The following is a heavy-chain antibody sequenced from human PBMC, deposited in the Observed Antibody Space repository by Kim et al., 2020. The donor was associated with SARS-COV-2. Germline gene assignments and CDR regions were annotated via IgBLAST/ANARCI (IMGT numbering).Heavy chain of an antibody. CDR3: TTEDIVVVRWFDP. D-gene: IGHD2-2*01. J-gene: IGHJ5*02. V-gene: IGHV4-39*01. Sequence: YNPSLKSRVTISVDTSKNQFSLKLSSVTAADTAVYYCTTEDIVVVRWFDPWGQGTLVTVSS.